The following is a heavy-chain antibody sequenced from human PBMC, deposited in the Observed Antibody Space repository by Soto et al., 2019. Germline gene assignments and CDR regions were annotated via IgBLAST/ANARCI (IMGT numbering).Heavy chain of an antibody. D-gene: IGHD2-21*01. CDR2: IYFTGST. Sequence: QVQLQESGPGLVKPSQTLSLTCTVSGATISSGDYFWSWIRQPPGKGLEWIGYIYFTGSTYYNPSLKSRVTISIDTSKNQFSLRLSSVTAADTAVYYCARGGDGYNFGAVYWGQGTPVTVSS. V-gene: IGHV4-30-4*01. J-gene: IGHJ4*02. CDR1: GATISSGDYF. CDR3: ARGGDGYNFGAVY.